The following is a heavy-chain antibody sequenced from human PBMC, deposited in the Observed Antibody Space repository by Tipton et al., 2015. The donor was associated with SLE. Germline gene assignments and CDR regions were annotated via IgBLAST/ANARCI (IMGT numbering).Heavy chain of an antibody. V-gene: IGHV4-39*01. CDR2: IYDNGST. D-gene: IGHD3-22*01. J-gene: IGHJ3*02. CDR1: GGSISSRSYY. CDR3: ARHFPRHYDSRTYSEAFDI. Sequence: TLSLTCGVSGGSISSRSYYWGWIRQPPGKGLEWIGSIYDNGSTSYNASLKSRVTMAVDTSKNLFSLNLSSVTAADTAVYYCARHFPRHYDSRTYSEAFDIWGQGTMVTVS.